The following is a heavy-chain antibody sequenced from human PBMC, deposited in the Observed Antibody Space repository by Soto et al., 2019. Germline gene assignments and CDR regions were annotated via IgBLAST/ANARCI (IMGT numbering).Heavy chain of an antibody. CDR3: AKDRGYPRDYFHY. Sequence: EVQLLESGGGLVQPGGSLRLSCAASGFTLNNYGMSWGRQAPGTGLEGVSAISPNGQGIYYADSVKGRCIISKDNSKNTVFLHLDTLTADDTAVYYCAKDRGYPRDYFHYWGQGTLVTVSS. J-gene: IGHJ4*02. CDR1: GFTLNNYG. CDR2: ISPNGQGI. V-gene: IGHV3-23*01. D-gene: IGHD6-13*01.